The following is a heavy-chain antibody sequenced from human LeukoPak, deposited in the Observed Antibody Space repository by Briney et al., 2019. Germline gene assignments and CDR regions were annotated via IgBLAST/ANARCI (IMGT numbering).Heavy chain of an antibody. V-gene: IGHV5-51*01. J-gene: IGHJ5*02. CDR2: IYPGDSDT. CDR3: ARHRSSSWYGGWFDP. Sequence: GESLKISCKGSGYSFTSYWIGWVRQMPGKGLEWMGIIYPGDSDTRYSPSFQGQVTISADKSISTAYLQWSSLKASDTAMYYCARHRSSSWYGGWFDPWGQGTLVTVSS. D-gene: IGHD6-13*01. CDR1: GYSFTSYW.